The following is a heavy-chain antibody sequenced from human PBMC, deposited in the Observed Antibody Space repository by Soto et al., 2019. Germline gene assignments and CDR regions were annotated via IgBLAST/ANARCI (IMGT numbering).Heavy chain of an antibody. V-gene: IGHV5-51*01. CDR2: IYPGDSDT. CDR3: ASTYCGGDCYPSGYYGMDV. Sequence: GESLKISCXGSGYSFTSYWIGWVRQMPGKGLEWMGIIYPGDSDTRYSPSFQGQVTISADKSISTAYLQWSSLKASDTAMYYCASTYCGGDCYPSGYYGMDVWGQGTTVTVSS. J-gene: IGHJ6*02. D-gene: IGHD2-21*02. CDR1: GYSFTSYW.